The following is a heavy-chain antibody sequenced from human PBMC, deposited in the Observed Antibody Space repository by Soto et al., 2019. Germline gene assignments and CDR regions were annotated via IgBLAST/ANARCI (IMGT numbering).Heavy chain of an antibody. J-gene: IGHJ6*02. CDR3: AADRGYCTNGVCYGYYYYGMDV. Sequence: ASVKVSCKASGFTFTSSAVQWVRQARGQRLEWIGWIVVGSGNTNYAQKFQERVTITRDMSTSTAYMELSSLRSEDTAVYYCAADRGYCTNGVCYGYYYYGMDVWGQGTTVTVSS. CDR2: IVVGSGNT. CDR1: GFTFTSSA. D-gene: IGHD2-8*01. V-gene: IGHV1-58*01.